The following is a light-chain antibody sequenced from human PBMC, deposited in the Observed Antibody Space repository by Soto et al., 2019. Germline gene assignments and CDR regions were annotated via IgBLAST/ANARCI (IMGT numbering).Light chain of an antibody. CDR1: QIVPSNF. CDR3: QQYDTSWT. V-gene: IGKV3-20*01. Sequence: EIVLTQSPGTLSLSPGERATLACRASQIVPSNFLAWYQQKPAQAPILLIYDVSRRSTGIPDRFSGSGSGTDFTLTIKRLEPEDFALYYCQQYDTSWTFGQGTKVEIK. CDR2: DVS. J-gene: IGKJ1*01.